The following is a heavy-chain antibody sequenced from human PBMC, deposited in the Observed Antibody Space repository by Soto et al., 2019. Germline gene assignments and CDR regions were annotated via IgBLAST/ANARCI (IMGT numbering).Heavy chain of an antibody. CDR2: INAGNGDT. Sequence: QVQLVQSGAEVKEPGASVKGSCKASGYTFTSYAVHWVRQAPGQSREWMGGINAGNGDTKYSQKFQGRVTITRDTSETTAYMELSSLRSGDTGVYYCARGFTSADSLGSFSYWGQGALVTVAS. CDR1: GYTFTSYA. CDR3: ARGFTSADSLGSFSY. J-gene: IGHJ4*02. V-gene: IGHV1-3*01. D-gene: IGHD3-16*02.